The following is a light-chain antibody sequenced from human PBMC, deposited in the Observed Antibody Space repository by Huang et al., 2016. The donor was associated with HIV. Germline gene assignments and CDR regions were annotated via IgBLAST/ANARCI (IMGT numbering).Light chain of an antibody. CDR2: DAS. V-gene: IGKV3-11*01. CDR3: QQRSTWPLIT. J-gene: IGKJ5*01. CDR1: QSVSSF. Sequence: EIVLTQSPATLSLSPGERATLSCRASQSVSSFLAWYQQMPGQAPRLLIYDASHRATGSPARFSGSGSGTDFTLTISSLEPEDFAIYYCQQRSTWPLITFGQGTRLEIK.